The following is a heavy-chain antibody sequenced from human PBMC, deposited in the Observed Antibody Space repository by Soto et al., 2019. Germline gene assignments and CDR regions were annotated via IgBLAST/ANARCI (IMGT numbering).Heavy chain of an antibody. CDR1: GGTFSSYA. CDR3: ARGKNPNGGLNWFDP. CDR2: IIPIFGTA. J-gene: IGHJ5*02. D-gene: IGHD7-27*01. Sequence: SVKVSCKASGGTFSSYAISWVRQAPGQGLEWMGGIIPIFGTANYAQKFQGRVTITADESTSTAYMELSSLRSEDTAVYYCARGKNPNGGLNWFDPWGQGTLVTVSS. V-gene: IGHV1-69*13.